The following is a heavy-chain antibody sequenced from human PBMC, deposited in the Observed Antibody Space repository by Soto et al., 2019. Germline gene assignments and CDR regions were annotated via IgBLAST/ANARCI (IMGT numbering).Heavy chain of an antibody. CDR1: GFTFSTYA. V-gene: IGHV3-23*01. CDR3: ARRGSGSFDY. Sequence: TGGSLRLSCAASGFTFSTYALSWVRQAPGKGLEWVSAITPGGGSTYYADSVQGRFTISRDNSKNTLYLQMNSLRAEDTAVYYCARRGSGSFDYWGQGALVTSPQ. D-gene: IGHD6-25*01. CDR2: ITPGGGST. J-gene: IGHJ4*02.